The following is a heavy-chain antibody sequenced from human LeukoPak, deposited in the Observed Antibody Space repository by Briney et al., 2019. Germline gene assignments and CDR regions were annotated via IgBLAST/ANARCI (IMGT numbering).Heavy chain of an antibody. J-gene: IGHJ4*02. V-gene: IGHV3-21*01. Sequence: GGSLRLSWAASGFTLSSYSMNWVRQAPGKGLEWVSSISSSSSYIYYADSVKGRFTISRDNAKNSLYLQMNSLRAEDTAVYYCARDRWELSSIDYWGQGTLVTVSS. CDR1: GFTLSSYS. CDR2: ISSSSSYI. D-gene: IGHD1-26*01. CDR3: ARDRWELSSIDY.